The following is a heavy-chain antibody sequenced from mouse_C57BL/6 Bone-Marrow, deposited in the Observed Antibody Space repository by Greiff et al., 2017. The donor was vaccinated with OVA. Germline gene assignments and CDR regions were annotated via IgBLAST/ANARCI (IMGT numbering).Heavy chain of an antibody. CDR2: IYPGSGST. Sequence: QVQLKESGAELVKPGASVKMSCKASGYTFTSYWITWVKQRPGQGLEWIGDIYPGSGSTNYNEKFKSKATLTVDTSSSTAYMQLSSLTSEDSAVYYCARTGYTYWGQGTTLTVSS. J-gene: IGHJ2*01. V-gene: IGHV1-55*01. CDR1: GYTFTSYW. CDR3: ARTGYTY. D-gene: IGHD4-1*01.